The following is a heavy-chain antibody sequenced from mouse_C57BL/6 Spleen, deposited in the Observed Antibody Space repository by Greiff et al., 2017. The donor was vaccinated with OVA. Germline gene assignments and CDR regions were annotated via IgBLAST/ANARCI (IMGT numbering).Heavy chain of an antibody. J-gene: IGHJ2*01. D-gene: IGHD4-1*01. Sequence: EVKLMESGGGLVQPGGSLSLSCAASGFTFTDYYMSWVRQPPGKALEWLGFIRNKANGYTTEYSASVKGRFTISRDNSQSILYLQMNALRAEDSATYYCARSLLTGFDYWGQGTTLTVSS. CDR3: ARSLLTGFDY. CDR1: GFTFTDYY. V-gene: IGHV7-3*01. CDR2: IRNKANGYTT.